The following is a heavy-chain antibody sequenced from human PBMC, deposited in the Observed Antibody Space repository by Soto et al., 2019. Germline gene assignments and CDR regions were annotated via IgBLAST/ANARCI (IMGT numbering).Heavy chain of an antibody. V-gene: IGHV1-69*13. CDR1: GGTFSSYA. J-gene: IGHJ6*02. CDR2: IIPIFGTA. CDR3: ARDLGYCISTSCPPYYGMDV. Sequence: GASVKVSCKASGGTFSSYAISWVRQAPGQGLEWMGGIIPIFGTANYAQKFQGRVTITADESTSTAYMELSSLRSEDTAVYYCARDLGYCISTSCPPYYGMDVWGQGTTVTVSS. D-gene: IGHD2-2*01.